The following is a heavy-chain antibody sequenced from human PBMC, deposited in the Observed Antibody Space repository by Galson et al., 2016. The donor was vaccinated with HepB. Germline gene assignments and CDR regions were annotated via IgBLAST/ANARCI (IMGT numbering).Heavy chain of an antibody. V-gene: IGHV3-13*01. Sequence: SLRLSCAASGFTFRTYDMHWVRQTQTKGLEWVSAIGTAGDTYYPDSEKGRFTISRENAKNSLYLQMNSLRAGDTAVYYCARGPYRRSSVYYGMDVWGQGTTVTVSS. D-gene: IGHD3-10*01. CDR2: IGTAGDT. CDR3: ARGPYRRSSVYYGMDV. J-gene: IGHJ6*02. CDR1: GFTFRTYD.